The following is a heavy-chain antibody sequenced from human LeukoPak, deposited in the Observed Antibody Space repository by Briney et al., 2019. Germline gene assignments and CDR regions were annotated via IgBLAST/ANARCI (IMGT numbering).Heavy chain of an antibody. CDR3: ARGRGSSHTAYMN. J-gene: IGHJ4*02. CDR1: GYSFTSYW. D-gene: IGHD1-26*01. CDR2: IYPGDSDT. Sequence: GESLKISCKGSGYSFTSYWIGWVRQMPGKGLEWMGIIYPGDSDTRYSPSFQGQVTISADKSLSTAYLQWSSLKASDTAMYYCARGRGSSHTAYMNWGKGSPVTVSS. V-gene: IGHV5-51*01.